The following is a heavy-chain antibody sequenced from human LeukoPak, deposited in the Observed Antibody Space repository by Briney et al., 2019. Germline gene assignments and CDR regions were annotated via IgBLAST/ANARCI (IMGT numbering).Heavy chain of an antibody. J-gene: IGHJ4*02. Sequence: SETLSLTCTVSGGSISSSSYYWGWIRQPPGKELEWIGSSYYSGSTYYNPSLKSRVTISVDTSKNQFSLKLSSVTAADTAVYYCARFPLGRGNIWVYFDSWGQGTLVTVSS. D-gene: IGHD3-16*01. V-gene: IGHV4-39*01. CDR3: ARFPLGRGNIWVYFDS. CDR2: SYYSGST. CDR1: GGSISSSSYY.